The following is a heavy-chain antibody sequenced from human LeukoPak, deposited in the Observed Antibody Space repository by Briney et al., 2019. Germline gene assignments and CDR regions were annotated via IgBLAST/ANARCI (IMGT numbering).Heavy chain of an antibody. D-gene: IGHD2-15*01. V-gene: IGHV1-18*04. J-gene: IGHJ4*02. Sequence: ASVKASCKASGYTFTSYGISWVRQAPGQGLERMGWISAYNGNTNYAQKLQGRVTMTTDTSTSTAYMELRSLRSDDTAVYYCARDSVCSGGSCYSHYFDYWGQGTLVTVSS. CDR1: GYTFTSYG. CDR3: ARDSVCSGGSCYSHYFDY. CDR2: ISAYNGNT.